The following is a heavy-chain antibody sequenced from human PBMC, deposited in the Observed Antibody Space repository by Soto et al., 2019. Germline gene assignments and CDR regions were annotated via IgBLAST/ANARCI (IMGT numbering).Heavy chain of an antibody. Sequence: QVQLVQSGAEVKKPGASVKVSCKVSGYTLTELSMHWVRQAPGKGLEWMGGFDPEDGETIYAQKFQGRVTMTEDTSTDTAYMELSSLRSEDTAVYYCATDGLAYYGSGSSGYYFDYLGQGTLVTVSS. CDR2: FDPEDGET. V-gene: IGHV1-24*01. CDR1: GYTLTELS. J-gene: IGHJ4*02. D-gene: IGHD3-10*01. CDR3: ATDGLAYYGSGSSGYYFDY.